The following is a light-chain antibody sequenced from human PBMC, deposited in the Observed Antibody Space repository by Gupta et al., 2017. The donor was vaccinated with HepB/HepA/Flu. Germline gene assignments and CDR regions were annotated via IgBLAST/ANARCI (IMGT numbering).Light chain of an antibody. V-gene: IGKV1-12*02. CDR3: QQDNSFPYS. Sequence: DIQMTQPPSSLSSSVGDRVTITCRESQGISNWLAWYQQKPGQPPKLLIYTASTLNSGVPSRFSGSGSGTDFTLTISSLQPEDFATYYCQQDNSFPYSFGQGTKVEIK. J-gene: IGKJ1*01. CDR1: QGISNW. CDR2: TAS.